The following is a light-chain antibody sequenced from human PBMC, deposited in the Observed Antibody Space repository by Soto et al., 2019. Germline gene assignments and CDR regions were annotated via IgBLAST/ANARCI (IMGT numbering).Light chain of an antibody. J-gene: IGLJ1*01. Sequence: QSVLTQPASVSGSPGQSITISCTGTSSDVGAYNRVSWYQQHSGKAPKLMIYEVSNRPSGVSNRFSASKSGNTASLTISGLQAEDEADYYCLSYTTSSSYVFGTGTKVT. CDR3: LSYTTSSSYV. CDR1: SSDVGAYNR. CDR2: EVS. V-gene: IGLV2-14*01.